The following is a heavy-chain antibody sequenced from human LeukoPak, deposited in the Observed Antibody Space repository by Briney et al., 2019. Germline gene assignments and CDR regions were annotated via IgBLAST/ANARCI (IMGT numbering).Heavy chain of an antibody. CDR1: VFTFSSYA. CDR2: ISGSGGST. CDR3: AKGRDTMVRGVILTFDP. D-gene: IGHD3-10*01. J-gene: IGHJ5*02. Sequence: GGCLRLSCAASVFTFSSYAMSWVRQAPGEGLEWVSAISGSGGSTYYADSVKGRFTISRDNSKNTLYLQMNSLRAEDTAVYYCAKGRDTMVRGVILTFDPWGQGTLDSVSS. V-gene: IGHV3-23*01.